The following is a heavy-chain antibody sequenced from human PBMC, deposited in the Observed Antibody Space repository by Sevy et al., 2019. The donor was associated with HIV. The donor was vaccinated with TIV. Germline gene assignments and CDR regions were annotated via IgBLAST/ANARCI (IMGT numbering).Heavy chain of an antibody. Sequence: GGSLRLSCATSGFTFSSYAMSWVRQAPGTGLEWVSAISGSGVSTYYANSVKGRFTISRDNSKNTLYLQMNSLRAEETAVSYYAKVAEVLPLDALDIWGQGTTVTVSS. CDR2: ISGSGVST. J-gene: IGHJ3*02. V-gene: IGHV3-23*01. CDR1: GFTFSSYA. CDR3: AKVAEVLPLDALDI.